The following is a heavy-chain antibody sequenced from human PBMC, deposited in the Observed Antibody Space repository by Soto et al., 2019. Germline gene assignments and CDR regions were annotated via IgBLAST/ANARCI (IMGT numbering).Heavy chain of an antibody. CDR1: GFTFSTYS. J-gene: IGHJ4*02. Sequence: EVQLVESGGGLVKPGGSLRLSCAASGFTFSTYSLSWVRQAPGKGLEWVSSISSTSTYIDYAASVKGRFTISRDNAKNSLYLQMNSLRVEDTSVYYCARAPPYCSGGSCHASDYWGQGALVTVSS. CDR3: ARAPPYCSGGSCHASDY. V-gene: IGHV3-21*01. D-gene: IGHD2-15*01. CDR2: ISSTSTYI.